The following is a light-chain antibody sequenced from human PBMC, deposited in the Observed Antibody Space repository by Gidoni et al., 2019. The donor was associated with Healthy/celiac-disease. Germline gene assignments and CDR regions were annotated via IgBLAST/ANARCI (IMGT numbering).Light chain of an antibody. V-gene: IGKV3-20*01. CDR1: QSVSSSY. CDR2: GAS. Sequence: EIVLTQSPVTLSLSPGERATLSCRASQSVSSSYLAWYQQKPGQAPRLLIYGASSRATGIPDRFSGSGSGTDFTLTISRLEPEDFAVYDCQQYGSSPTTFGQGTRLEIK. J-gene: IGKJ5*01. CDR3: QQYGSSPTT.